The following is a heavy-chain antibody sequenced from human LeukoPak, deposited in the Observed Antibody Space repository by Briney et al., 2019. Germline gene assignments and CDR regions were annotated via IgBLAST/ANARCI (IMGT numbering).Heavy chain of an antibody. CDR1: GYTFTGYY. CDR2: INPNSGGT. Sequence: GAPVKVSCKASGYTFTGYYMHWVRQAPGQGLEWMGRINPNSGGTNYAQKFQGRVTMTRDTSISTAYMELSRLRSDDTAVYYCARDRGYSGYHDYWGQGTLVTVSS. CDR3: ARDRGYSGYHDY. V-gene: IGHV1-2*06. D-gene: IGHD5-12*01. J-gene: IGHJ4*02.